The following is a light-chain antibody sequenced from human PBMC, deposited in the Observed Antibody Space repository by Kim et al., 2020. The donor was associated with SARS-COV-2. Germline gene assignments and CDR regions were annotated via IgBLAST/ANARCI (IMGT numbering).Light chain of an antibody. CDR2: AAS. V-gene: IGKV1-8*01. CDR1: QGISSY. J-gene: IGKJ1*01. CDR3: QQYYSYPWT. Sequence: AYTGDIVTITCRASQGISSYLAWYQQKPGKAPKLLIYAASTLQSGVPSRFSGSGSGTDFTLTISCLQSEDFATYYCQQYYSYPWTFGQGTKVDIK.